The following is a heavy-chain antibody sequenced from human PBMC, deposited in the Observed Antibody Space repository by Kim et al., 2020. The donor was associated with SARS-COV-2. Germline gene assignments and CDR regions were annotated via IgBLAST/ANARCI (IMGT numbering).Heavy chain of an antibody. D-gene: IGHD5-12*01. CDR1: GGSFSGYY. CDR3: ARGRWGGYNSKATYYFDY. Sequence: SETLSLTCAVYGGSFSGYYWSWIRQPPGKGLEWIGEINHSGSTNYNPSLKSRVTISVDTSKNQFSLKLSSVTAADTAVYYCARGRWGGYNSKATYYFDYWGQGTLVTVSS. V-gene: IGHV4-34*01. J-gene: IGHJ4*02. CDR2: INHSGST.